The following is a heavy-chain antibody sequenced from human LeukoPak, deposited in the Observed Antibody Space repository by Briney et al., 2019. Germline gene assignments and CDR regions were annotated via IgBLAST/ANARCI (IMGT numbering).Heavy chain of an antibody. V-gene: IGHV3-33*06. J-gene: IGHJ4*02. CDR3: AKDRSASAAAGLDY. D-gene: IGHD6-13*01. CDR2: IWYDGSNK. CDR1: GFTFSSYA. Sequence: GGSLRLSCAASGFTFSSYAMSWVRQAPGKGLEWVAVIWYDGSNKYYADSVKGRFTISRDNSKNTLYLQMNSLRAEDTAVYYCAKDRSASAAAGLDYWGQGTLVTVSS.